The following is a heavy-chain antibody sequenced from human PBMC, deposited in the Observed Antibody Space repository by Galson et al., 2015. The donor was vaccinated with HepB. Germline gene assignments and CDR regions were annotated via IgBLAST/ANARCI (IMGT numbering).Heavy chain of an antibody. D-gene: IGHD2-2*02. J-gene: IGHJ3*02. CDR1: GFSLSDYY. Sequence: SLRLSCAVTGFSLSDYYMTWIRQAPGKGLEWVSDISRRSNYITYAGSVKGRFIISRDNANNSLYLQMSSLRDEDTAVYYCARDFRDIVVVPAAIPNDAFDIWGQGTMVTVSS. CDR2: ISRRSNYI. V-gene: IGHV3-11*06. CDR3: ARDFRDIVVVPAAIPNDAFDI.